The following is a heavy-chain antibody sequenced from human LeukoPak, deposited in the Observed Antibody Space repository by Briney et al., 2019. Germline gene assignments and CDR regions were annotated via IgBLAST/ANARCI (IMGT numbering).Heavy chain of an antibody. J-gene: IGHJ3*02. D-gene: IGHD5-18*01. CDR2: IYYSGST. CDR1: GGSNSSHY. Sequence: SETLTLTCTVSGGSNSSHYWSWIRQPPGKGLEWIGYIYYSGSTNYNPSLKSRVTISVDTSKNQFSLKLSSVTAADTAVYYCARGASYVGDAFDIWGQGTMVTVSS. CDR3: ARGASYVGDAFDI. V-gene: IGHV4-59*11.